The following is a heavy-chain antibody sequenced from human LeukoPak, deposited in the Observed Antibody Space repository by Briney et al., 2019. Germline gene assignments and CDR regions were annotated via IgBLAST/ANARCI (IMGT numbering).Heavy chain of an antibody. CDR1: GGSFSGYY. Sequence: SETLSLTCAVYGGSFSGYYWNWIRQPPGKGLEWIGEINHSGSTTYNPSLKSRVTIPLDTSKNQFSLKLSSVTAADTAVYYCARVSGYSYGGNDYWGQGTLVTVSS. CDR3: ARVSGYSYGGNDY. CDR2: INHSGST. J-gene: IGHJ4*02. V-gene: IGHV4-34*01. D-gene: IGHD5-18*01.